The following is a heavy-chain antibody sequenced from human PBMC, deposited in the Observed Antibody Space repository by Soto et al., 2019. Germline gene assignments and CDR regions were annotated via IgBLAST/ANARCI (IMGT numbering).Heavy chain of an antibody. Sequence: FLRLSCAASGFTFSSYGMHWVRQAPGKGLEWVAVIWYDGSNKYYADSVKGRFTISRDNSKNTLYLQMNSLRAEDTAVYYCERCDISTQPEMDVWGQGTTVTVSS. CDR1: GFTFSSYG. CDR3: ERCDISTQPEMDV. V-gene: IGHV3-33*01. D-gene: IGHD3-9*01. CDR2: IWYDGSNK. J-gene: IGHJ6*02.